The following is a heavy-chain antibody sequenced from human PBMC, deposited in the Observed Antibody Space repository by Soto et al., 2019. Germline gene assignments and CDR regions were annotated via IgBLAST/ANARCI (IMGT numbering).Heavy chain of an antibody. V-gene: IGHV1-69*12. CDR2: IIPIFGTA. D-gene: IGHD6-19*01. CDR3: ARAGISVWLVNPPHYYGMDV. J-gene: IGHJ6*02. Sequence: QVQLVQSGAEVKKPGSSVKVSCKASGGTFSSYAISWVRQAPGQGLEWMGGIIPIFGTANYAQKFQGRVTITADESTGTAYMELSSLRSEDTAVYYCARAGISVWLVNPPHYYGMDVWGQGTTVTVSS. CDR1: GGTFSSYA.